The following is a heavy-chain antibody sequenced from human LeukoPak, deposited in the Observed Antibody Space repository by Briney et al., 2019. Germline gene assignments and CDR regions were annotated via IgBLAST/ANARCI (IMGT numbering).Heavy chain of an antibody. J-gene: IGHJ2*01. V-gene: IGHV4-59*01. CDR2: IYYSGST. CDR1: GGSISSYY. CDR3: ARGPSLTGYYTPYWYFDL. Sequence: SETLSLTCTVSGGSISSYYWSWIRQPPGKGLEWIGYIYYSGSTNYNPSLTSRVTISVDASKNQFSLKLSSVTAADTAVYYCARGPSLTGYYTPYWYFDLWGRGTLVTVSS. D-gene: IGHD3-9*01.